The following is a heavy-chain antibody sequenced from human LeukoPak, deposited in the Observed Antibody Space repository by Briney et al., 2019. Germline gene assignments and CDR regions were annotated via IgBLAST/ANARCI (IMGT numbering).Heavy chain of an antibody. CDR1: GFTVSSNF. CDR3: ARGADRWNYFDY. V-gene: IGHV3-53*01. J-gene: IGHJ4*02. D-gene: IGHD4-23*01. Sequence: GGSLRLSCAASGFTVSSNFLSWVRQAPGKGLEWVSVIYSGGKTYYADSVKGRFTISRDNSKNTLYLQMNSLRAEDTAVYYCARGADRWNYFDYWGQGALVTVSS. CDR2: IYSGGKT.